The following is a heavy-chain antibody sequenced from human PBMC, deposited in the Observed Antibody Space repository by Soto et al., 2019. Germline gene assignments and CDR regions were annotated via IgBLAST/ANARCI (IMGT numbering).Heavy chain of an antibody. J-gene: IGHJ4*02. V-gene: IGHV4-59*08. CDR2: TYYSGST. CDR1: GGSISSYY. D-gene: IGHD5-12*01. CDR3: ARQVGNSGYDFFSFDY. Sequence: PSETLSLTCPVSGGSISSYYWSWIRQPPGKGLEWIGNTYYSGSTNYNPSLKSRVTMSVDTSKNQFSLKLSSVIAADTAVYYCARQVGNSGYDFFSFDYWGQGTLVTVS.